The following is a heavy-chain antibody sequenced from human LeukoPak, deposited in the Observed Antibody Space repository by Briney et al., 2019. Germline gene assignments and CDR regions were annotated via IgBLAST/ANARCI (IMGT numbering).Heavy chain of an antibody. D-gene: IGHD4-11*01. V-gene: IGHV4-30-2*01. Sequence: SETLSLTCAVSGGSISSGGYSWSWIRQPPGKGLEWIGYIYHSGSTYYNPSLKSRVTISVDRSKNQFSLKLSSVTAADTAVYYCARTTPLKWFDPWGQGTQVTVSS. CDR2: IYHSGST. CDR1: GGSISSGGYS. CDR3: ARTTPLKWFDP. J-gene: IGHJ5*02.